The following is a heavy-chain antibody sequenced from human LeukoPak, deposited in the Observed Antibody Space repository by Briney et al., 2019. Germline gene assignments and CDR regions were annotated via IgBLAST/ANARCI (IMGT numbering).Heavy chain of an antibody. D-gene: IGHD6-13*01. CDR3: VRRGFVPLVRGIWFDP. V-gene: IGHV5-51*01. CDR2: IYPGDSDT. CDR1: GYSFTSYW. J-gene: IGHJ5*02. Sequence: GESLKISCKGSGYSFTSYWIGWVRQMPGKGLEWMGIIYPGDSDTRYSPSFQGQVTISADKSISTAYLQWSSLKASDTAMYYCVRRGFVPLVRGIWFDPWGQGTLVTVSS.